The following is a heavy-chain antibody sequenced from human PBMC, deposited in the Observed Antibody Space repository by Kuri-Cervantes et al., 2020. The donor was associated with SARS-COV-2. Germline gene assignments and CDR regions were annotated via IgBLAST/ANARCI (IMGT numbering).Heavy chain of an antibody. CDR3: ARRGGSYYYFDY. D-gene: IGHD1-26*01. CDR1: GYTFTSFG. CDR2: ISAYNGNT. V-gene: IGHV1-18*01. Sequence: ASVKVSCKATGYTFTSFGISWVRQAPGQGLEWMGWISAYNGNTNYAQELQGRVTMTTDTSTSTAYMELRSLRSDDTAVYYCARRGGSYYYFDYWGQGTLVTVSS. J-gene: IGHJ4*02.